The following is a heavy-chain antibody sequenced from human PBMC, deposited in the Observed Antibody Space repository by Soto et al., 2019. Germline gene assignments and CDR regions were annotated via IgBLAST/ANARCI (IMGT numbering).Heavy chain of an antibody. CDR3: AKEPRAWSCFDS. CDR1: GFSFSSFA. V-gene: IGHV3-23*01. D-gene: IGHD2-15*01. J-gene: IGHJ4*02. CDR2: ISGSGGST. Sequence: EVQLLDSGGGLVQPGGSLRLSCAASGFSFSSFAMSWVRQAPGKGLEWVSTISGSGGSTFYADSVKGQFTITRDNSKNTLSVQMNSLRAEDTAVYYCAKEPRAWSCFDSWGQGTLVTVSS.